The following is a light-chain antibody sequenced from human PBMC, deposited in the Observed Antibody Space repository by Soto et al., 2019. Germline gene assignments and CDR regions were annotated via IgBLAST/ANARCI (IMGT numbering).Light chain of an antibody. V-gene: IGKV1-33*01. J-gene: IGKJ4*01. CDR3: QQYDNLPLT. CDR2: DAS. Sequence: DIKMTQSPSSLSASVGDRVTINCQASQDIKDYLNWYQQKSGKAPKIMIYDASDLETGVPSRFSGSGSGTDFTFTINSLQPEDIATYYCQQYDNLPLTFGGGTKVDIK. CDR1: QDIKDY.